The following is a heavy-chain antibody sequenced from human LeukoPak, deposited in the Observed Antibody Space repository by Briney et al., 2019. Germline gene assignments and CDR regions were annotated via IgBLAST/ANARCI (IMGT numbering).Heavy chain of an antibody. Sequence: PGRSLRLSCAASGFTFNSYAMHWVRQAPGKGLEWVAVISYDGSNEYYADSVKGRFTISRDNSKNTLYLQMNSLRAEDTAVYYCAKDGGYSSGWTPFDYWGQGTLVTVSS. CDR3: AKDGGYSSGWTPFDY. D-gene: IGHD6-19*01. CDR2: ISYDGSNE. CDR1: GFTFNSYA. V-gene: IGHV3-30-3*01. J-gene: IGHJ4*02.